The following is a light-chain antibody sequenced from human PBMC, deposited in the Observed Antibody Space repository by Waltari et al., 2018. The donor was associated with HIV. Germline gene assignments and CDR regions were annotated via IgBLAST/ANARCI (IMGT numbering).Light chain of an antibody. Sequence: DIQMTQSPSLVSASVGARVTITCRASQSIVTWLSWYQQKPGTAPALLIFASSRLQGGIPGRFSGSGSGTNFTLTIRNIQPDDFAIYHCQQAHSLPWTFGQGTKVE. V-gene: IGKV1-12*01. CDR1: QSIVTW. CDR3: QQAHSLPWT. J-gene: IGKJ1*01. CDR2: ASS.